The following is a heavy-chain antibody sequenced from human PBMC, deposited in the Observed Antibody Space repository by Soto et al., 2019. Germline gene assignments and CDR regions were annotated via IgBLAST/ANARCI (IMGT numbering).Heavy chain of an antibody. CDR2: ISYDGSNK. CDR1: GFTFSSYG. CDR3: AKDCSGRSCPLSG. D-gene: IGHD2-15*01. Sequence: QSGGSLRLSCAASGFTFSSYGMHWVRQAPGKGLEWVAVISYDGSNKYYADSVKGRFTISRDNSKNTLYLQMNSLRAEDTAVYYCAKDCSGRSCPLSGWGQGTLVTVSS. J-gene: IGHJ4*02. V-gene: IGHV3-30*18.